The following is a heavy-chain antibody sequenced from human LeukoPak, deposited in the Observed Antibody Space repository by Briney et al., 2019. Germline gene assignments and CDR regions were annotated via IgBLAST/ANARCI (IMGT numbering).Heavy chain of an antibody. J-gene: IGHJ4*02. CDR3: ATGGEFYYSH. CDR2: AYGDGDST. Sequence: GGSLRLSCAASRFTFSSYGMHWVRQAPGKGLEWVAVAYGDGDSTYYADSVKGRFTISKDSSKSTLYLQMDSLIPEDTAVYYCATGGEFYYSHWGQGTLVIVSS. V-gene: IGHV3-33*01. D-gene: IGHD2-21*01. CDR1: RFTFSSYG.